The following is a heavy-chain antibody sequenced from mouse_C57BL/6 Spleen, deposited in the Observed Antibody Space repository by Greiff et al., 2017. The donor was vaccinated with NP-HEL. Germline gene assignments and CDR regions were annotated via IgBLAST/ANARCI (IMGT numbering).Heavy chain of an antibody. J-gene: IGHJ2*01. D-gene: IGHD1-1*01. CDR1: GYTFTDYY. CDR3: ARGGRGSSWFDY. CDR2: INPNNGGT. V-gene: IGHV1-26*01. Sequence: VQLQQSGPELVKPGASVKISCKASGYTFTDYYMNWVKQSHGKSLEWIGDINPNNGGTSYNQKFKGKATLTVDKSSSTAYMELRSLTSEDSAVYYCARGGRGSSWFDYWGQGTTLTVSS.